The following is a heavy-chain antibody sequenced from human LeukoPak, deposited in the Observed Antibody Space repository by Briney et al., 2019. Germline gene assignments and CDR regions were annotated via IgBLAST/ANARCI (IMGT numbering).Heavy chain of an antibody. Sequence: SETLSLTCTVSGGSISSSSYYWGWIRQPPGKGLEWIVSLYYSGSTYYNPSLKSRVTISVDTSKNQFSLKLSSVTAADTAVYYCARQAGRGGAVTFDYWGQGTLVTVSS. CDR3: ARQAGRGGAVTFDY. D-gene: IGHD3-16*01. J-gene: IGHJ4*02. CDR2: LYYSGST. CDR1: GGSISSSSYY. V-gene: IGHV4-39*01.